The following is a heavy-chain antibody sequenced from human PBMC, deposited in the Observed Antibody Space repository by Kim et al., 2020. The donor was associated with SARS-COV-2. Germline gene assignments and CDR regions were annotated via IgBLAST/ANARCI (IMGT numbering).Heavy chain of an antibody. CDR2: INHSGST. Sequence: SETLSLICAVYGGSFSGYYWSWIRQPPGKGLEWIGEINHSGSTNYNPSLKSRVTISVDTSKNQFSLKLSSVTAADTAVYYCASGRRITIFGVVIDTYGM. D-gene: IGHD3-3*01. CDR1: GGSFSGYY. CDR3: ASGRRITIFGVVIDTYGM. J-gene: IGHJ6*01. V-gene: IGHV4-34*01.